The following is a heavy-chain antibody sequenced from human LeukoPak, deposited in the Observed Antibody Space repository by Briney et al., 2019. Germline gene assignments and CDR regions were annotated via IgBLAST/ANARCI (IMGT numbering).Heavy chain of an antibody. CDR1: DDSIRSSAYY. V-gene: IGHV4-39*01. J-gene: IGHJ3*02. CDR2: IYYSGST. D-gene: IGHD3-10*01. Sequence: PSETLSLTCAVSDDSIRSSAYYWGWIRQPPGKWLEWIGSIYYSGSTYYNPSLKSRVTISIDTSKNQFSLKLSSVTAADTAVYYCASEPYGSGSFLGAFDIWGQGTMVTVSS. CDR3: ASEPYGSGSFLGAFDI.